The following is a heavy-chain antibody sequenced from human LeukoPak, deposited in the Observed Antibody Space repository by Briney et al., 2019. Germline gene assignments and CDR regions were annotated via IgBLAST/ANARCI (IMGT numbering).Heavy chain of an antibody. D-gene: IGHD3-9*01. CDR2: ITPISGTP. Sequence: SVKVSCKASGYTFTSYAITWVRQAPGQGLEWMGGITPISGTPNYAQKFQGRVTITADKSTSTAYMELSSLRSEDTAVYYCARGFGYFDWLLDYWGQGTLVTVSS. CDR3: ARGFGYFDWLLDY. J-gene: IGHJ4*02. CDR1: GYTFTSYA. V-gene: IGHV1-69*06.